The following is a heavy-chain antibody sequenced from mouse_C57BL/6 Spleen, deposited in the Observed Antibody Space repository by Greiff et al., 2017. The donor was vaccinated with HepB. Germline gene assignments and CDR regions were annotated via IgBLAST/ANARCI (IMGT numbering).Heavy chain of an antibody. Sequence: EVQLQQSGTVLARPGASAKMSCKTSGYTFTSYWMHWVKQRPGQGLEWIGAIYPGNSDTSYNQKFKGKAKLTAVTSASTAYMELSSLTNEDSAVYYCTRREVATGFDYWGQGTTLTVSS. J-gene: IGHJ2*01. D-gene: IGHD1-1*02. CDR1: GYTFTSYW. CDR2: IYPGNSDT. CDR3: TRREVATGFDY. V-gene: IGHV1-5*01.